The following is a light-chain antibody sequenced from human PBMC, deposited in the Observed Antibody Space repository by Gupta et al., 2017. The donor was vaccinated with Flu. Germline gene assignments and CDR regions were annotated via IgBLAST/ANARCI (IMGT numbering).Light chain of an antibody. CDR1: QSISSY. CDR2: AAS. Sequence: PSSLSASVGDRVTITCRASQSISSYLNWYQQKPGKAPKLLIYAASSLQSGVPSRFSGSGSGTDFTLTISRLQPEDFATYYCQQRYSTPYTFGQGTKLEIK. V-gene: IGKV1-39*01. J-gene: IGKJ2*01. CDR3: QQRYSTPYT.